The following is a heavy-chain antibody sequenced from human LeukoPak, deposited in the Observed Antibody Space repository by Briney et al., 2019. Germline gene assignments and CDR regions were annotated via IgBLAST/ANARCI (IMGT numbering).Heavy chain of an antibody. CDR2: ISAYNGHT. CDR3: ARDHGGSYPVGYFEY. CDR1: GYTFTSYG. D-gene: IGHD1-26*01. V-gene: IGHV1-18*01. Sequence: VASVKVSCKASGYTFTSYGVNWVRQAPGQGLEWMGWISAYNGHTSYAQKLQGRVTMTTDTSTSTAHMELRSLRSDDTAVYYCARDHGGSYPVGYFEYWGQGTLVTVSS. J-gene: IGHJ4*02.